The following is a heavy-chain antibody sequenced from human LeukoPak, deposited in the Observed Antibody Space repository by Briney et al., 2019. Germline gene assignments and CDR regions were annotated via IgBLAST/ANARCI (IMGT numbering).Heavy chain of an antibody. CDR2: IYPGDSNT. CDR1: GYNFTIYW. J-gene: IGHJ4*02. CDR3: ARHDFGDYVYF. Sequence: GESLKISCKGSGYNFTIYWIGWVRQMPGKGLEWMGIIYPGDSNTRYSPSFQGQVTISADKSISTAYLQWSSLKASDAAMYYCARHDFGDYVYFWGQGTLVTVSS. V-gene: IGHV5-51*01. D-gene: IGHD4-17*01.